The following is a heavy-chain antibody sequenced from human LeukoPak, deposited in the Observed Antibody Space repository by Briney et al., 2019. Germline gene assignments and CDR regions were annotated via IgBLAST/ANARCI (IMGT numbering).Heavy chain of an antibody. CDR1: GFTFSSYS. V-gene: IGHV3-48*04. CDR3: VRSLGGRYDY. D-gene: IGHD1-26*01. J-gene: IGHJ4*02. Sequence: GGSLRLSCAASGFTFSSYSMNWVRQAPGKGLEWVSYISSSSSTIYYADSVKGRFTISRDNAKNTVDLQMNSLRAEDTAFYYCVRSLGGRYDYWGQESLVTVSS. CDR2: ISSSSSTI.